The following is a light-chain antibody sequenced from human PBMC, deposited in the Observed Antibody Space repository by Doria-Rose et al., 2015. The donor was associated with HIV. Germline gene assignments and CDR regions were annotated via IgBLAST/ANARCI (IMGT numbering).Light chain of an antibody. CDR1: QGISSY. Sequence: IQVTQSPSSFSASTGDRVTITCRASQGISSYLAWYQQKPGKAPNLLIYAASTLQSGVPSRFGGSGSGTDFTLTISCLQSEDFATHYCQQYYSYPRAFGQGTRLEI. J-gene: IGKJ5*01. CDR2: AAS. CDR3: QQYYSYPRA. V-gene: IGKV1-8*01.